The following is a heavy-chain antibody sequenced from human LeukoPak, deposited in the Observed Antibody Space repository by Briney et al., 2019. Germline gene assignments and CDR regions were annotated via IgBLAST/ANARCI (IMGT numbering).Heavy chain of an antibody. CDR1: GYTFTGYY. V-gene: IGHV1-2*02. CDR2: INPNSGGT. Sequence: AASVKVSCKASGYTFTGYYMHWVRQAPGQGLEWMGWINPNSGGTNYAQKFQGRVTMTRDTSISTAYMELSRLRSDDTAVYYCARGTPRYFDWPLQRDAFDIWGQGTMVTVSS. CDR3: ARGTPRYFDWPLQRDAFDI. D-gene: IGHD3-9*01. J-gene: IGHJ3*02.